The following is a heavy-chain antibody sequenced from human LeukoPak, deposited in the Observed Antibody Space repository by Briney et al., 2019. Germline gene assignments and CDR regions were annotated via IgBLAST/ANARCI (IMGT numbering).Heavy chain of an antibody. J-gene: IGHJ5*02. Sequence: SETMSLTSPVYGRSFSGYYWSWIRQPPGSGLEWNGEIHHSGSTNYNPALKSQVTISVDTSKIQFSLKLSSVTAADTAVYYCARGSPRQYCSSTSCDRGWFDPWGQGTLVTVSS. CDR3: ARGSPRQYCSSTSCDRGWFDP. V-gene: IGHV4-34*01. CDR2: IHHSGST. D-gene: IGHD2-2*01. CDR1: GRSFSGYY.